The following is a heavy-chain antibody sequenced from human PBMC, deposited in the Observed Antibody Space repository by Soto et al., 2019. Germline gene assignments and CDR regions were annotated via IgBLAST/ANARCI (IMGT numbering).Heavy chain of an antibody. D-gene: IGHD1-26*01. CDR1: RGSIRDYD. J-gene: IGHJ4*02. Sequence: XXTLCLPCTVARGSIRDYDGRWIRQPPGKGPEWIGYVYHSGTTDYNPSLESRVTISLDTSKNQFSLKLNYVTPADTAVYYCATRPPGVWVGVFDYWSQGTLVTVSS. CDR2: VYHSGTT. CDR3: ATRPPGVWVGVFDY. V-gene: IGHV4-4*09.